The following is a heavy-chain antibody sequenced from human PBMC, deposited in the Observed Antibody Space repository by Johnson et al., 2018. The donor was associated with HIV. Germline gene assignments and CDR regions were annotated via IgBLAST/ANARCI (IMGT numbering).Heavy chain of an antibody. J-gene: IGHJ3*02. CDR2: IKQDGSES. CDR1: GFTFSDVW. Sequence: VQLVESGGGLVKPGESLRLSCVASGFTFSDVWMTWVRQAPGRGLEWVGSIKQDGSESYYVDSVKGRFTISRDNAKNTLYLQMNSLRAEDTAVYYCARFRSSNWFDAFDIWGQGTMVTVSA. CDR3: ARFRSSNWFDAFDI. V-gene: IGHV3-7*03. D-gene: IGHD6-13*01.